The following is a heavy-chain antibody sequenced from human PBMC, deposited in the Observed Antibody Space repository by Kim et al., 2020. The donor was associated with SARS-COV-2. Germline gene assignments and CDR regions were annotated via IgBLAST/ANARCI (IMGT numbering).Heavy chain of an antibody. D-gene: IGHD5-18*01. CDR3: ARSGWIQLWSNNPRNYYYYGMDV. CDR2: ISSSSSYI. V-gene: IGHV3-21*01. CDR1: GFTFSSYS. J-gene: IGHJ6*02. Sequence: GGSLRLSCAASGFTFSSYSMNWVRQAPGKGLEWVSSISSSSSYIYYADSVKGRFTISRDNAKNSLYLQMNSLRAEDTAVYYCARSGWIQLWSNNPRNYYYYGMDVWGQGTTVTVSS.